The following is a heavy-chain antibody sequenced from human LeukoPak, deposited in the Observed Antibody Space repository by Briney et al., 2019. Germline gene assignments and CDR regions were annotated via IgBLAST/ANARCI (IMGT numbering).Heavy chain of an antibody. Sequence: SETLSLTCAVYGGSFSGYYWSWIRQPPGKGLEWIGEINHSGSTNYNPSLKSRVAISVDTSKNQFSLKLSSVTAADTAVYYCARHVYSSGGYVVYWGQGTLVTVSS. D-gene: IGHD6-19*01. J-gene: IGHJ4*02. CDR2: INHSGST. V-gene: IGHV4-34*01. CDR1: GGSFSGYY. CDR3: ARHVYSSGGYVVY.